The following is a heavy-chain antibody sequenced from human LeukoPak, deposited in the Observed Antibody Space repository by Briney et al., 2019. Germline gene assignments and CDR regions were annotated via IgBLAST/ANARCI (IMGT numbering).Heavy chain of an antibody. CDR3: AREYSSGWPFDY. D-gene: IGHD6-19*01. CDR1: GFTFSSYE. J-gene: IGHJ4*02. CDR2: ISSSGSTI. V-gene: IGHV3-48*03. Sequence: GGSLRLSCAASGFTFSSYEMNWVRQAPGKGLEWVSYISSSGSTIYYADSVKGRFTISRDNAKNSLYLQMNSLRAEDTAVYYCAREYSSGWPFDYWSQGTLVTVSS.